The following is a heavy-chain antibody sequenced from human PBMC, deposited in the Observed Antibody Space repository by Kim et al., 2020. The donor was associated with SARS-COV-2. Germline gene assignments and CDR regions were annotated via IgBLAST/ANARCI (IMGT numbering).Heavy chain of an antibody. D-gene: IGHD3-10*01. Sequence: SVKVSCKASGGTFSSYAISWVRQAPGQGLEWMGGIIPIFGTANYAQKFQGRVTITADESTSTAYMELSSLRSEDTAVYYCARSTYYYGSGTLRWYFDLWGRGTLVTVSS. CDR1: GGTFSSYA. CDR2: IIPIFGTA. V-gene: IGHV1-69*13. CDR3: ARSTYYYGSGTLRWYFDL. J-gene: IGHJ2*01.